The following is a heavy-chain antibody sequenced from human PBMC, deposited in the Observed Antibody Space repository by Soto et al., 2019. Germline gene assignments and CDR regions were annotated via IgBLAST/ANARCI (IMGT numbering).Heavy chain of an antibody. V-gene: IGHV3-23*01. CDR3: AKATTNGGWFNPFDS. CDR2: LSGSGTST. J-gene: IGHJ4*02. D-gene: IGHD6-19*01. CDR1: GFSFVNYA. Sequence: GGSLRVSCAGAGFSFVNYAMNWGRQAPGKGLEWVSGLSGSGTSTYYADSVRGRFAISRDRSMGTLVRQMNRLAPEGSAVDSCAKATTNGGWFNPFDSWGQGALVTVSS.